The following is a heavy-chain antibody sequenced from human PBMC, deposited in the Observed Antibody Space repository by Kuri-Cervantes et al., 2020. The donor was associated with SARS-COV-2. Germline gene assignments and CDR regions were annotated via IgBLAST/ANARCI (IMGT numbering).Heavy chain of an antibody. D-gene: IGHD2-15*01. J-gene: IGHJ4*02. CDR2: IIPIFGTA. Sequence: SVKVSCKASGDTFSSYAISWVRQAPGQGLEWMGGIIPIFGTANYAQKCQGRVTITADESTSTAYMELSSLRSEDTAVYYCARSGSGFAASTVGPLDYWGQGTLVTVSS. CDR1: GDTFSSYA. V-gene: IGHV1-69*13. CDR3: ARSGSGFAASTVGPLDY.